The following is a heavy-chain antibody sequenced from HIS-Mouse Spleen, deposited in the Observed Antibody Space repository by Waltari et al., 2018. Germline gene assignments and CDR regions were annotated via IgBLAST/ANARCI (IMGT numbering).Heavy chain of an antibody. CDR3: ARILQLTGDHGGDYFDY. J-gene: IGHJ4*02. Sequence: QVTLKESGPVLVKPTETLTLTCTVSGFSLSNARMGVSWIRQPPGKALEWLAHIFSNDEKSYSTSLKSRLTISKETSKSQVVLTMTNMDPVDTATYYCARILQLTGDHGGDYFDYWGQGTLVTVSS. CDR1: GFSLSNARMG. D-gene: IGHD7-27*01. CDR2: IFSNDEK. V-gene: IGHV2-26*01.